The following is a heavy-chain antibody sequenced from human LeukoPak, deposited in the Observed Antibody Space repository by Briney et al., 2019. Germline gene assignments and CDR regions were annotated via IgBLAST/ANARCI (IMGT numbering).Heavy chain of an antibody. J-gene: IGHJ6*03. CDR3: VRAGAGATFDYYMDV. D-gene: IGHD1-1*01. CDR1: GYTFTSYY. Sequence: GASVKVSCKASGYTFTSYYMHWVRQAPGQGLEWMGIINPSGGSTSYAQKFQGRVTMTRDMSTSTVYMELSSLRSEDTAVYYCVRAGAGATFDYYMDVWGKGTTVTVSS. CDR2: INPSGGST. V-gene: IGHV1-46*01.